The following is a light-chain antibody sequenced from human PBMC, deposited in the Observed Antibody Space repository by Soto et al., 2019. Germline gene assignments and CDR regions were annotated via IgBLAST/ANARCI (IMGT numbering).Light chain of an antibody. J-gene: IGKJ4*01. Sequence: DIQMTQSPSSVSASVGDRVTITCRASQGVSSWIAWYQQKPGKAPKLMIYAAFSLQSGVPSRFSGSGSGTGFTLTISRLQPEDFATYYRQPASSLPVTFGGGTKVEIK. V-gene: IGKV1D-12*01. CDR3: QPASSLPVT. CDR2: AAF. CDR1: QGVSSW.